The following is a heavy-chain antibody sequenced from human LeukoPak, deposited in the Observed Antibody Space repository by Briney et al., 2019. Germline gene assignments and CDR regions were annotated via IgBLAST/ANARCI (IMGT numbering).Heavy chain of an antibody. D-gene: IGHD3-10*01. CDR1: GASISSGSNY. CDR2: IYSSGST. CDR3: ARDSGTTGEVKFDP. J-gene: IGHJ5*02. Sequence: PSETLSLTCSVSGASISSGSNYWGWIRQPPGKTLEWIGSIYSSGSTYYNPSLKSRVIIIIDTPKNHFSLTLSSVTAADTAVYYCARDSGTTGEVKFDPWGQGTLVTVSS. V-gene: IGHV4-39*07.